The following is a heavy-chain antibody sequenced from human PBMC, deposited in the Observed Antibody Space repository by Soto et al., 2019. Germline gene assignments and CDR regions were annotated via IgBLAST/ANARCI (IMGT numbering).Heavy chain of an antibody. V-gene: IGHV3-7*01. D-gene: IGHD3-9*01. CDR3: ATSADTGYIFDF. J-gene: IGHJ4*02. CDR1: GFTFTSYW. Sequence: GGSLRLSCAASGFTFTSYWMSWVRQAPGKGLEWVASIKQNGGEAYYVDSVTGRFTISRDNAKNSLYLEMNSLRAEDRAVYYCATSADTGYIFDFWGQGTLVRVSS. CDR2: IKQNGGEA.